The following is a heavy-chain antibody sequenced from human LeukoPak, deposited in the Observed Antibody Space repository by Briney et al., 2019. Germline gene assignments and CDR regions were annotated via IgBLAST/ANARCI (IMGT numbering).Heavy chain of an antibody. CDR3: ARQACGGDCYPDY. Sequence: SETLSLTCTVSGGSISSSTYYWGWIRQPPGKGLEWIGSIYYTGSTYYNPSLKSRVTISVDTSKNHFSLKLSSATAADTAIYYCARQACGGDCYPDYWGQGTLVTVSS. CDR1: GGSISSSTYY. CDR2: IYYTGST. V-gene: IGHV4-39*01. D-gene: IGHD2-21*01. J-gene: IGHJ4*02.